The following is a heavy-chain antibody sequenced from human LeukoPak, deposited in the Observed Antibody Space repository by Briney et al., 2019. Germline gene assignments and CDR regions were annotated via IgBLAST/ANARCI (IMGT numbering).Heavy chain of an antibody. CDR2: INHSGST. CDR3: ARCHRSSGYRIRARAPFDY. V-gene: IGHV4-34*01. J-gene: IGHJ4*02. CDR1: GGSFSGYY. D-gene: IGHD3-3*01. Sequence: SETLSLTCAVYGGSFSGYYWRWIRQPPGKGLEWIGEINHSGSTNYNPSLESRVTISVDTSKNQFSLKLSSVTAADTAVYYCARCHRSSGYRIRARAPFDYWGQGTLVTVSS.